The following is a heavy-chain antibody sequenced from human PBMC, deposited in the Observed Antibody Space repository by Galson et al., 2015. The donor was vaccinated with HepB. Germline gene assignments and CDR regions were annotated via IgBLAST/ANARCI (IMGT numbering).Heavy chain of an antibody. J-gene: IGHJ6*03. CDR3: AREGSPSGYLIPLLYYYMDV. V-gene: IGHV3-33*01. D-gene: IGHD3-3*01. CDR1: GFTFSSYG. CDR2: IWYDGSNK. Sequence: SLRLSCAASGFTFSSYGMHWVRQAPGKGLEWVAVIWYDGSNKYYADSVKGRFTISRDNSKNTLYLQMNSLRAEDTAVYYCAREGSPSGYLIPLLYYYMDVWGKGTTVTVSS.